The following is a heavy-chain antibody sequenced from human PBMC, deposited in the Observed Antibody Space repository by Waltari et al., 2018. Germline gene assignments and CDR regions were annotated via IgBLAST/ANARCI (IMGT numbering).Heavy chain of an antibody. CDR3: ARGFPVGLGVDY. CDR1: GFTFDAYG. Sequence: EVQLVESGGGVVRPGGSLRLSCAASGFTFDAYGMSWVHHAPGKGLEWVSGINWNGGSTGYADSVKGRFTISRDNAKNSLYLQMNSLRAEDTALYHCARGFPVGLGVDYWGQGTLVTVSS. D-gene: IGHD3-10*01. J-gene: IGHJ4*02. V-gene: IGHV3-20*01. CDR2: INWNGGST.